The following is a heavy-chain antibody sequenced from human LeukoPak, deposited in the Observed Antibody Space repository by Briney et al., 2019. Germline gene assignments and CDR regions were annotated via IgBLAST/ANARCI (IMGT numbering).Heavy chain of an antibody. CDR1: GYTFTGYY. V-gene: IGHV1-2*02. D-gene: IGHD3-10*01. J-gene: IGHJ4*02. CDR2: INPNSGGT. CDR3: ARPYTRYYYGSGSYPPGGY. Sequence: GASVKVSCKASGYTFTGYYMHWVRQAPGQGLEWMGWINPNSGGTNYAQKFQGRVTMTRDTSISTAYMELSRLRSDDTAVYYCARPYTRYYYGSGSYPPGGYWGQGTLVTVSS.